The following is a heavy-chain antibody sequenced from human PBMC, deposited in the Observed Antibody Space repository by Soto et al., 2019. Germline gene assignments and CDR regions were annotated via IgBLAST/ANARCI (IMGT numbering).Heavy chain of an antibody. J-gene: IGHJ5*02. CDR2: ISYDGSNK. V-gene: IGHV3-30-3*01. CDR1: GFTLSNYA. CDR3: AGGGYCISTSCYLNWFDP. Sequence: QAQLVESGGGVVQPGRSLRLSCAASGFTLSNYAMHWVRQAPGKGLEWVALISYDGSNKYYADSVKGRFTISRDNSKNTLYLQMNSLRAEDTAVYYCAGGGYCISTSCYLNWFDPWGQGTLVTVSS. D-gene: IGHD2-2*01.